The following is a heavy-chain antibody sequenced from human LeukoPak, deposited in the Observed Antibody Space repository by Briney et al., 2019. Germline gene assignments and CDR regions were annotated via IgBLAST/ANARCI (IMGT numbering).Heavy chain of an antibody. D-gene: IGHD2-15*01. Sequence: ASVKVSCKTSGYTFTDYDITWVRQAPGQGLEWMGRVSPYNGNTYYSQRFQDRVIITKDTSTGTAYMDLRDLRTDDTAMYYCAREGVLRGYCSGGSCDPLDYWGQGTLVTVSS. CDR2: VSPYNGNT. J-gene: IGHJ4*02. V-gene: IGHV1-18*01. CDR1: GYTFTDYD. CDR3: AREGVLRGYCSGGSCDPLDY.